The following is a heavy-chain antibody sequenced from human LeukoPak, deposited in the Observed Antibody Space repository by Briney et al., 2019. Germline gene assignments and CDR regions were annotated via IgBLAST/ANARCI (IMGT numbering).Heavy chain of an antibody. CDR3: AKSDSWIVGADRAPFDY. D-gene: IGHD1-26*01. J-gene: IGHJ4*02. CDR1: GFTLSGYA. V-gene: IGHV3-23*01. CDR2: ISGSGGHT. Sequence: GGSLRLSCAASGFTLSGYAMSWVRQAPEKGLEWVSVISGSGGHTYYADSVKGRFTISRDNSKNTLYLQMNSLRAEDTAIYYCAKSDSWIVGADRAPFDYWGQGTLVTVSS.